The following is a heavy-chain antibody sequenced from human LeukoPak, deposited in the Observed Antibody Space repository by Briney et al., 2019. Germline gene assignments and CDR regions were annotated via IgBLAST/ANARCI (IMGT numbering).Heavy chain of an antibody. Sequence: GGSLRLSCAAPGFTFSSYEMNWVRQAPGKGLEWVSYISSSGSTIYYADSVKGRFTISRDNAKNSLYLQMNSLRAEDTAVYYCARDVRPEGVPYYFDYWGQGTLVTVSS. CDR2: ISSSGSTI. CDR1: GFTFSSYE. CDR3: ARDVRPEGVPYYFDY. V-gene: IGHV3-48*03. D-gene: IGHD3-10*02. J-gene: IGHJ4*02.